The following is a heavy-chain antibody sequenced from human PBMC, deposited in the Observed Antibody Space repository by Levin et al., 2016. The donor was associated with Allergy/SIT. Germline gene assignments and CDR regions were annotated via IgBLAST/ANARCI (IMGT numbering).Heavy chain of an antibody. Sequence: GGSLRLSCAASGFTFSSYGMHWVRQAPGKGLEWVAVIWYDGSNKYYADSVKGRFTISRDNSKNTLYLQMNSLRAEDTAVYYCARDLAGYYYYGMDVWGQGTTVTVSS. V-gene: IGHV3-33*01. CDR3: ARDLAGYYYYGMDV. CDR2: IWYDGSNK. CDR1: GFTFSSYG. D-gene: IGHD3-3*02. J-gene: IGHJ6*02.